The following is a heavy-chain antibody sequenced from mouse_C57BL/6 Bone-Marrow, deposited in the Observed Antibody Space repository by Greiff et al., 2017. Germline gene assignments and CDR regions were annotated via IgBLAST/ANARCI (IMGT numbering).Heavy chain of an antibody. J-gene: IGHJ2*01. CDR3: ARPSTVVATGDY. D-gene: IGHD1-1*01. Sequence: LQQPGAELVKPGASVKMSCKASGYTFTSYWITWVKQRPGQGLEWIGDIYPGSGSTNYNETFKSKATLTVDTSSSTAYMQLSSLTSEYSAVYYCARPSTVVATGDYWGQGTTLTVSS. CDR1: GYTFTSYW. CDR2: IYPGSGST. V-gene: IGHV1-55*01.